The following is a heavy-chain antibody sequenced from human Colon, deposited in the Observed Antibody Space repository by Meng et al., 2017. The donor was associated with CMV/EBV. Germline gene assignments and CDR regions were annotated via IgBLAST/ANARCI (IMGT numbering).Heavy chain of an antibody. CDR2: ISSSGSSI. CDR3: ARSKMRQWLVRDRYFDH. J-gene: IGHJ4*02. D-gene: IGHD6-19*01. CDR1: GFTFSDYY. Sequence: LSLTCAASGFTFSDYYMTWIRQAPGKGLEWVSYISSSGSSIYYADSVRGRFTISRDNAKNSLSLQMNSLRAEDTAVYYCARSKMRQWLVRDRYFDHWGQGMLVTVSS. V-gene: IGHV3-11*01.